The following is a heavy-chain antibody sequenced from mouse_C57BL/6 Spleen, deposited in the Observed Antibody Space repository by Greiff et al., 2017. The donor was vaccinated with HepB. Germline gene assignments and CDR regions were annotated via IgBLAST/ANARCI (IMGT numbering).Heavy chain of an antibody. CDR2: IRSKSNNYAT. J-gene: IGHJ4*01. D-gene: IGHD2-14*01. CDR1: GFSFNTYA. Sequence: EVKVEESGGGLVQPKGSLKLSCAASGFSFNTYAMNWVRQAPGKGLEWVARIRSKSNNYATYYADSVKDRFTISRDDSESMLYLQMNNLKTEDTAMYYCVRRGTEGAMDYWGQGTSVTVSS. CDR3: VRRGTEGAMDY. V-gene: IGHV10-1*01.